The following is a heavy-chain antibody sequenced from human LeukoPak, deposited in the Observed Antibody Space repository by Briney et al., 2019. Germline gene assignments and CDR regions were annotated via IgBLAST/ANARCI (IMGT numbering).Heavy chain of an antibody. CDR1: GFTFSSYS. V-gene: IGHV3-21*01. D-gene: IGHD5-18*01. J-gene: IGHJ3*02. CDR3: ARGKDTAMARDAFDI. CDR2: ISSSSSYI. Sequence: GGSLRLSCAASGFTFSSYSMNWVRQAPGKGLEWVSSISSSSSYIYYADSVKGRFTISRDNAKNSLYLQMNSLRAEDTAVYYCARGKDTAMARDAFDIWGQGIMVTVSS.